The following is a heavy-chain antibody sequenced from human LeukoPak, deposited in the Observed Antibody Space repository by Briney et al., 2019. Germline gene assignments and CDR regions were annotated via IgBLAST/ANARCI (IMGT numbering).Heavy chain of an antibody. J-gene: IGHJ4*02. CDR1: GGSISSGDYY. D-gene: IGHD3-22*01. CDR2: IYCSGST. Sequence: SETLSLTCTVSGGSISSGDYYWSWIRQPPGKGLEWIGYIYCSGSTYYNPSLKSRVTISVDTSKNQFSLKLSSVTAADTAVYYCARAVNYYDSSGYYRYFDYWGQGTLVTVSS. CDR3: ARAVNYYDSSGYYRYFDY. V-gene: IGHV4-30-4*08.